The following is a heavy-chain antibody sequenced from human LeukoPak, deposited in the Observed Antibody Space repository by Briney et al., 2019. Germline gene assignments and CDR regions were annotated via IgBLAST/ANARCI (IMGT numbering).Heavy chain of an antibody. D-gene: IGHD1-14*01. Sequence: PGGSLRLSCAVSGLIVSVEYMAWVRQAPGKGLEWVSVVYSDGKTYYADSVKGRFTISRDPSKDTLSLQMNSVRLEDTAVYYCARPFPSGDSAPEAREDHWGQGTLVTVSS. CDR1: GLIVSVEY. CDR2: VYSDGKT. CDR3: ARPFPSGDSAPEAREDH. J-gene: IGHJ4*02. V-gene: IGHV3-66*01.